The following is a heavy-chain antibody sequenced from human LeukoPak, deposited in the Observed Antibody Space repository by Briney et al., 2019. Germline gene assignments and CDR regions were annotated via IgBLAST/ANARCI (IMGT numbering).Heavy chain of an antibody. Sequence: GGSLRLSCAASGFIFSSYWMSWVRQAPGKGLEWVANIKQDGSEKYYVDSVKGRFTISRDNAKNSLYLQMNSLRAEDTAVYYCAREYTVTHFDYWGQGTLVTVSS. V-gene: IGHV3-7*01. CDR2: IKQDGSEK. CDR1: GFIFSSYW. J-gene: IGHJ4*02. CDR3: AREYTVTHFDY. D-gene: IGHD4-17*01.